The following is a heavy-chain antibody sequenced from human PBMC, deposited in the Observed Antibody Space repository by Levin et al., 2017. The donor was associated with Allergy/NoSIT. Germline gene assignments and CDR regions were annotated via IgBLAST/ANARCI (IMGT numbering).Heavy chain of an antibody. CDR3: ARSITGPGYFDY. V-gene: IGHV3-53*01. J-gene: IGHJ4*02. D-gene: IGHD3-10*01. Sequence: GESLKISCAASGFTVSSNYMSWVRQAPGKGLEWVSLIYNGVTTYFADSVRGRFTIYIDTSKNTLYLQMNSLRAEDAALYYCARSITGPGYFDYWGQGTLVTVSS. CDR2: IYNGVTT. CDR1: GFTVSSNY.